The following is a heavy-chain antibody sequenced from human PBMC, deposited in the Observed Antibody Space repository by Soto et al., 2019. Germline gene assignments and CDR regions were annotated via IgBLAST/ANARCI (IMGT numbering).Heavy chain of an antibody. CDR3: ARDSEDYGDYDRFDY. CDR1: GFTFSSYS. Sequence: GGSLRLSCAASGFTFSSYSMNWVRQAPGKGLEWVSYISSSSTIYYADSVKGRFTISRDNAKNSLYLQMNSLRDEDTAVYYCARDSEDYGDYDRFDYWGQGTLVTVSS. V-gene: IGHV3-48*02. D-gene: IGHD4-17*01. J-gene: IGHJ4*02. CDR2: ISSSSTI.